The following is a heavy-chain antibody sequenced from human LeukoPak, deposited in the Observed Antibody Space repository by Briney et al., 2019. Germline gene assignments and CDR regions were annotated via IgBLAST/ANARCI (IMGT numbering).Heavy chain of an antibody. D-gene: IGHD6-13*01. Sequence: ASVKVSCKASGYTFTSYGISWVRQAPGQGLEWMGWISAYNCNTNYAQKLQGRVTMTTDTSTSTAYMELRSLRSDDTAVYYCARDDNGEQQPPGDYWGQGTLVTVSS. CDR1: GYTFTSYG. CDR2: ISAYNCNT. J-gene: IGHJ4*02. CDR3: ARDDNGEQQPPGDY. V-gene: IGHV1-18*01.